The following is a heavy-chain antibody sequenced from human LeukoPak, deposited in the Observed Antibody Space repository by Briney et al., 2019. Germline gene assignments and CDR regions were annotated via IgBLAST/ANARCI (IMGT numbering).Heavy chain of an antibody. Sequence: SETLSLTCTVSGGSISNSSYYWGWIRQPPGKGLEWIGTFFYSGSTYYNPSLKSRVTISLDTSKNQFSLKLSSVTAADTAVFYCARVPRYTYGTFDYWGQGTLVTVSS. V-gene: IGHV4-39*07. CDR3: ARVPRYTYGTFDY. CDR2: FFYSGST. J-gene: IGHJ4*02. D-gene: IGHD5-18*01. CDR1: GGSISNSSYY.